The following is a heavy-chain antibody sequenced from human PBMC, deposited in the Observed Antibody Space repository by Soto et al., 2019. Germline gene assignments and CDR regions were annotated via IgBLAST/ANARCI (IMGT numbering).Heavy chain of an antibody. CDR2: ISYDGSNK. D-gene: IGHD3-9*01. V-gene: IGHV3-30*18. CDR3: AKDYYDILTGYYSANAFDI. Sequence: GGSLRLSCAASGFTFSSYGMHWVRQAPGKGLEWVAVISYDGSNKYYADSVKGRFTISRDNSKNTLYLQMNSLRAEDTAVYYCAKDYYDILTGYYSANAFDIWGQGTMVTVSS. J-gene: IGHJ3*02. CDR1: GFTFSSYG.